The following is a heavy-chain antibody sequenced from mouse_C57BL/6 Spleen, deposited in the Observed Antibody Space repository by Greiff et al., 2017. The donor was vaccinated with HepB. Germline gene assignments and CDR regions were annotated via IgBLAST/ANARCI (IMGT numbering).Heavy chain of an antibody. J-gene: IGHJ1*03. CDR2: IDPSDSET. Sequence: QVQLQQPGAELVRPGSSVKLSCKASGYTFTSYWMHWVKQRPIQGLEWIGNIDPSDSETHYNQKFKDKATLIVDKSSSTAYMQLSSLTSEDSAVYYCARVGDDEGYYENFDVWGTGTTVTVSS. CDR1: GYTFTSYW. V-gene: IGHV1-52*01. CDR3: ARVGDDEGYYENFDV. D-gene: IGHD2-3*01.